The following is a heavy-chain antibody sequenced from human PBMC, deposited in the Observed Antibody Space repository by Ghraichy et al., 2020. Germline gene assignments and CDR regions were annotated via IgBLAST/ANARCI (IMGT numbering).Heavy chain of an antibody. J-gene: IGHJ4*02. CDR3: ARARDSHCLGGICSYYFDY. CDR2: IGAAGDT. CDR1: GFTFSTYD. Sequence: GGSLRLSCAASGFTFSTYDIHWVRQATGKGLEWVSGIGAAGDTYCPGSVKGRFTISRENAKNSLYLQLNSLRAGDTAVYYCARARDSHCLGGICSYYFDYWGQGTLVTVSS. V-gene: IGHV3-13*01. D-gene: IGHD4-23*01.